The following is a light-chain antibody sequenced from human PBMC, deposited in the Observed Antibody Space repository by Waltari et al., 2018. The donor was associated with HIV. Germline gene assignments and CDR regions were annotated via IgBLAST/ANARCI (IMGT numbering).Light chain of an antibody. CDR3: QSYDSSLKVI. CDR2: DNT. J-gene: IGLJ2*01. V-gene: IGLV1-40*01. Sequence: SVLTQPPSVPGAPGQRVTISCTGTSSNIGAGYDVHWYQQFPGSVPRLLIYDNTNRPSWVPDRFSGSKSGTSASLAISGLQAEDEADYYCQSYDSSLKVIFGGGTKVTVL. CDR1: SSNIGAGYD.